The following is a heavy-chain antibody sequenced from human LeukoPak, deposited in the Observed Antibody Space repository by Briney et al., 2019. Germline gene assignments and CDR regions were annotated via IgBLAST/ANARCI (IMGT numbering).Heavy chain of an antibody. CDR1: GFTFSSYA. J-gene: IGHJ5*02. CDR2: ISGSGGTT. Sequence: GGSLRLSCAASGFTFSSYAMSWVRQAPGKGLEWVSAISGSGGTTYYADSVKGRFTISRDNSKDTLYLQMYSLRAEDTAVYYCAKPQVLPPKWFDPWGQGTLVTVSS. V-gene: IGHV3-23*01. CDR3: AKPQVLPPKWFDP.